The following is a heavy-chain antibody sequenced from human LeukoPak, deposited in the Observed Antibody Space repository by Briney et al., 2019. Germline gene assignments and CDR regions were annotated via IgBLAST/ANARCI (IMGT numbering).Heavy chain of an antibody. V-gene: IGHV3-48*02. CDR2: IRTTAEGAKYA. Sequence: PGGSLRLSCAISGFSFTDYPMNWVRQAPGKGLEWISNIRTTAEGAKYAYYADSVKGRVTISRDDGKNTLYLHMNSLRDDDTAVYYCATDQRYAFDYWGQGILVTVSS. D-gene: IGHD3-9*01. CDR1: GFSFTDYP. CDR3: ATDQRYAFDY. J-gene: IGHJ4*02.